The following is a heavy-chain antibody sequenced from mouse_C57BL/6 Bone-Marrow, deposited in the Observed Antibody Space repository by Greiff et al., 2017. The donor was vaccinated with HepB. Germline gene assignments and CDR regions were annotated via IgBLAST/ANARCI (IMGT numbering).Heavy chain of an antibody. D-gene: IGHD1-1*01. J-gene: IGHJ2*01. CDR2: IYPGDGDT. Sequence: QVQLKQSGPELVKPGASVKISCKASGYAFSSSWMNWVKQRPGKGLEWIGRIYPGDGDTNYNGKFKGKATLTADKSSSTAYMQLSSLTSEDSAVYFCARGGIDYGSSFYFDYWGQGTTLTVSS. CDR3: ARGGIDYGSSFYFDY. CDR1: GYAFSSSW. V-gene: IGHV1-82*01.